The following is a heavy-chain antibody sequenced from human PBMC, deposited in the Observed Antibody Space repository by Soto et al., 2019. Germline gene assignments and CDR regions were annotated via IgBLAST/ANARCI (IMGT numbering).Heavy chain of an antibody. Sequence: PSETLSLTCAVYGGSFSGYYWSWIRQPPGKGLEWIGEINHSGSTNYNPSLKSRVTISVDTSKNQFSLKLSSVTAADTAVYYCARGAGSTYYYGSGSPKKWFDPWGQGTLVTVSS. J-gene: IGHJ5*02. D-gene: IGHD3-10*01. V-gene: IGHV4-34*01. CDR2: INHSGST. CDR3: ARGAGSTYYYGSGSPKKWFDP. CDR1: GGSFSGYY.